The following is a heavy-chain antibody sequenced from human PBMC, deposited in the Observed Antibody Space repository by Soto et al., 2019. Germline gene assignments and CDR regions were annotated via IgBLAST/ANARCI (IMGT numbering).Heavy chain of an antibody. CDR3: ARDLSGITGTRFCGMDV. Sequence: GGSLRLSCAASGFTFSSYAMHWVRQAPGKGLEWVAVISYDGSNKYYADSVKGQFTISRDNSKNTLYLQMNSLRAKDTAVYYCARDLSGITGTRFCGMDVWGQGTTVTVSS. D-gene: IGHD1-20*01. J-gene: IGHJ6*02. CDR1: GFTFSSYA. CDR2: ISYDGSNK. V-gene: IGHV3-30-3*01.